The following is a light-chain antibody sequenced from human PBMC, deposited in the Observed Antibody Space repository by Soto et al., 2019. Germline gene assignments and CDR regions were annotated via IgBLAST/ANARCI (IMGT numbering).Light chain of an antibody. CDR2: DVS. J-gene: IGLJ2*01. CDR3: CSYAGSYTVV. Sequence: QSALTQPRSVSGSPGQSVTISCTGISSDVGGYNYVSWYQQHPGKAPKLMIYDVSKRPSGVPDRFSGSKSGNTASLTISGLQAEDVADYYCCSYAGSYTVVFGGGTQLTVL. V-gene: IGLV2-11*01. CDR1: SSDVGGYNY.